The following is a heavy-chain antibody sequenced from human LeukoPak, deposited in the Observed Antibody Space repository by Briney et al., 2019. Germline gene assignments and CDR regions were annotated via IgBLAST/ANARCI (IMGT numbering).Heavy chain of an antibody. CDR2: ISVNGGTT. V-gene: IGHV3-23*01. CDR1: GFTFSSYA. D-gene: IGHD3-22*01. Sequence: GGSLRLSSAASGFTFSSYAMTWVRQAPGKGLEWVSSISVNGGTTYYADSVKGRFTISRDNSKNTLYLQMNSLRAEDTAVYYCAKEYYDSSGYYVDYWGQGTLVTVSS. CDR3: AKEYYDSSGYYVDY. J-gene: IGHJ4*02.